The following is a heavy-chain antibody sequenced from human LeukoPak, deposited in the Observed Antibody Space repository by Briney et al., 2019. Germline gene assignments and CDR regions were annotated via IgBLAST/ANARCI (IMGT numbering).Heavy chain of an antibody. CDR1: GGTLSSFA. V-gene: IGHV1-69*05. Sequence: GASVKVSCKASGGTLSSFAINWVRQAPGQGLEWVGGVIPFFGTADYAQKFQGRVTITTDESTKTAYMELSSLRSEDTAVYFCARRGPAAAFDYWGQGTLVTVSS. D-gene: IGHD2-2*01. CDR3: ARRGPAAAFDY. CDR2: VIPFFGTA. J-gene: IGHJ4*02.